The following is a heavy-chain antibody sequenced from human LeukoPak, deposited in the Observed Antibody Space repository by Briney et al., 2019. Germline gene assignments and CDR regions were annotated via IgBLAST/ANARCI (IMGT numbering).Heavy chain of an antibody. CDR3: ARDHSPSMYGSVWYDAFDI. Sequence: PGGSLRLSCVGTGFSFSNYWMTWVRQVPGKGLEWVANIKQDGSKENYVDSVKGRFTMSRGNAKNSLYLQMNNLRAEDTALYYCARDHSPSMYGSVWYDAFDIWGQGTMVTVSS. CDR1: GFSFSNYW. CDR2: IKQDGSKE. D-gene: IGHD6-19*01. J-gene: IGHJ3*02. V-gene: IGHV3-7*01.